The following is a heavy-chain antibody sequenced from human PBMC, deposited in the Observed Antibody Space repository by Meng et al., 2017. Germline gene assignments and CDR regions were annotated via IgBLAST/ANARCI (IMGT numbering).Heavy chain of an antibody. D-gene: IGHD3-22*01. Sequence: GGSLRLSCAACGFTFSSYDMHWVRQATGKGLEWVSAIGTAGDTYYPGSVKGQFTISRDNAKNTLYLQMNSLRAEDTAVYYCAIASYYYDSSGYLPELGYFDLWGRGTLVTVSS. V-gene: IGHV3-13*03. CDR1: GFTFSSYD. CDR3: AIASYYYDSSGYLPELGYFDL. J-gene: IGHJ2*01. CDR2: IGTAGDT.